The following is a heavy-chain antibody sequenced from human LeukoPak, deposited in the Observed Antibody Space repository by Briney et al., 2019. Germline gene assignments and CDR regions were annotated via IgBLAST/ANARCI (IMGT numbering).Heavy chain of an antibody. CDR2: ISYDGSNK. Sequence: QSGGSLRLSCAASGFTFSSYAMHWVRQGPGKGLEWVAVISYDGSNKYYADSVKGRFTISRDNSKNTLYLQMNSLRAEDTAVYYCARERGSFDYWGQGTLVTVSS. V-gene: IGHV3-30*01. D-gene: IGHD2-15*01. CDR3: ARERGSFDY. CDR1: GFTFSSYA. J-gene: IGHJ4*02.